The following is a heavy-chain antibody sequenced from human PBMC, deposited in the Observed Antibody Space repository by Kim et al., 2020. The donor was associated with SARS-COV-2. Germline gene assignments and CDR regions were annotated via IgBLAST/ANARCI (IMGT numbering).Heavy chain of an antibody. CDR3: AKGNYYDSSGYYYTYYFDY. J-gene: IGHJ4*02. CDR1: GFTFSSYA. D-gene: IGHD3-22*01. CDR2: ISGSGGST. Sequence: GGSLRLSCAASGFTFSSYAMSWVRQAPGKGLEWVSDISGSGGSTYSADSVKGRFTISRDSSKNTLYLQMNSLRAEDTAVYYCAKGNYYDSSGYYYTYYFDYWGQGTLVTVSS. V-gene: IGHV3-23*01.